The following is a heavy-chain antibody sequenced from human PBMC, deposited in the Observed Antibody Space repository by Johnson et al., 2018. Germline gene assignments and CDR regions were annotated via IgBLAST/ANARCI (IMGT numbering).Heavy chain of an antibody. D-gene: IGHD2-8*01. Sequence: VQLVQSGGGLVQPGGSLRLSCAASGFTFSSYWMSWVRQAPGKGLEWVANIKQDGSEKYYVDSVKGRFPISRDKAQNSPYLQMKSLRAEDTAVYYRARIYCTNGVCYTPLDAFDIWGQGTMVTVSS. CDR3: ARIYCTNGVCYTPLDAFDI. V-gene: IGHV3-7*01. CDR1: GFTFSSYW. CDR2: IKQDGSEK. J-gene: IGHJ3*02.